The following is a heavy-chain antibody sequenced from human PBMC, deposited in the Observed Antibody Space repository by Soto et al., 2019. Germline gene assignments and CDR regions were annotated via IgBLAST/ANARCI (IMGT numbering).Heavy chain of an antibody. D-gene: IGHD1-7*01. V-gene: IGHV4-39*02. Sequence: PSETLSLTCTVSGGSISSSSYYWGWIRQPPGKGLEWIGSIYYSGSTYYNPSLKSRVTISVDTSKNQFSLKLSSVTAADTAVYYCARENSRTGTTYPYFDYWGQGTLVTVSS. J-gene: IGHJ4*02. CDR3: ARENSRTGTTYPYFDY. CDR2: IYYSGST. CDR1: GGSISSSSYY.